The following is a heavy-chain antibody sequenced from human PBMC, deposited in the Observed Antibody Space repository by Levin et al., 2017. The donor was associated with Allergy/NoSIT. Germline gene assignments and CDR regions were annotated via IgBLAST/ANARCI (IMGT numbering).Heavy chain of an antibody. Sequence: GGSLRLSCAASGFTFSSYSMNWVRQAPGKGLEWVSSISSSSSYIYYADSVKGRFTISRDNAKNSLYLQMNSLRAEDTAVYYCARDSGSYSGYFDYWGQGTLVTVSS. V-gene: IGHV3-21*01. CDR2: ISSSSSYI. CDR1: GFTFSSYS. CDR3: ARDSGSYSGYFDY. D-gene: IGHD1-26*01. J-gene: IGHJ4*02.